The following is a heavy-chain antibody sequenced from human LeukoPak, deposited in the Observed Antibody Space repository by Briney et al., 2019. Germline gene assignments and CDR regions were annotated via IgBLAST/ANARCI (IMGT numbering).Heavy chain of an antibody. J-gene: IGHJ4*02. CDR2: IYYSGST. CDR3: ARRGSAWFYFDY. D-gene: IGHD6-19*01. CDR1: GGSFSGYY. Sequence: SETLSLTCAVYGGSFSGYYWSWIRQPPGKGLEYIGYIYYSGSTNYNPSLKSRVTISVDTSKNQFSLKLSSVTAADTAVYYCARRGSAWFYFDYWGQGTLVTVSS. V-gene: IGHV4-59*08.